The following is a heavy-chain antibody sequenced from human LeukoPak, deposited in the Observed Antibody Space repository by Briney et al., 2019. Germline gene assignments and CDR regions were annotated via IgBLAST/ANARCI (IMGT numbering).Heavy chain of an antibody. Sequence: GASVKVSCKASGGTFSSYAISWVRQAPGQGLEWMGGIIPIFGTANYAQKFQGRVTITADESTSTAYMELSSLRSEDTAEYYCARDPDYCDSSGLFDYWGQGTLVTVSS. V-gene: IGHV1-69*01. CDR2: IIPIFGTA. CDR3: ARDPDYCDSSGLFDY. D-gene: IGHD3-22*01. CDR1: GGTFSSYA. J-gene: IGHJ4*02.